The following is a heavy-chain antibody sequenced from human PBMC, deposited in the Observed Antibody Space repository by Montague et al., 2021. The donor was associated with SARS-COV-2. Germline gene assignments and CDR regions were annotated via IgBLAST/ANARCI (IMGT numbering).Heavy chain of an antibody. Sequence: TVSLTCTVSGGSISSGGYDWSWIRQHPGKGLEWIGYIYYSGSTYYNPSLKSRVTISVDTSKNQFSLKLSSVTAADTAVYYCARVQGITMIVVVIDAFDIWGQGTMVTVSS. CDR3: ARVQGITMIVVVIDAFDI. D-gene: IGHD3-22*01. CDR2: IYYSGST. J-gene: IGHJ3*02. CDR1: GGSISSGGYD. V-gene: IGHV4-31*03.